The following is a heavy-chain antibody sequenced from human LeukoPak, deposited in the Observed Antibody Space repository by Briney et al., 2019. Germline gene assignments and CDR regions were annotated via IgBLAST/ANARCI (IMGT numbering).Heavy chain of an antibody. CDR2: ISGSGGRT. D-gene: IGHD3-10*02. CDR1: GFTFSSYG. V-gene: IGHV3-23*01. Sequence: GGTLRLSCAASGFTFSSYGMSWVRQAPGKGLEWVSGISGSGGRTYYADFVKGRFTISRDNSKNTLFLQMNSLRAEDTAVYYCAELSITMIGGVWGKGTTVTISS. CDR3: AELSITMIGGV. J-gene: IGHJ6*04.